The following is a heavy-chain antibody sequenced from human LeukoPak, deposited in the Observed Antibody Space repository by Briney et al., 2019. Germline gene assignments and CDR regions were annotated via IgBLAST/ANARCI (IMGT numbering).Heavy chain of an antibody. CDR1: GDSISSSNW. D-gene: IGHD5-12*01. CDR2: IYYSGST. V-gene: IGHV4-4*02. Sequence: SGTLSLTCAVSGDSISSSNWWTWVRQHPGKGLEWIGYIYYSGSTYYNPSLKSRVTISVDTSKNQFSLKLSSVTAADTAVYYCARGSYDGFDYWGQGTLVTVSS. CDR3: ARGSYDGFDY. J-gene: IGHJ4*02.